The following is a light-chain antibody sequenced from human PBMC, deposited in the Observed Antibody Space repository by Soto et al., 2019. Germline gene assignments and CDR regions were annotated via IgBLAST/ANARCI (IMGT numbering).Light chain of an antibody. J-gene: IGKJ1*01. CDR1: QSLLHTSGENY. CDR3: MKGTHWPPT. Sequence: DIVMTQSPLSLSVTPGERASVSCRSSQSLLHTSGENYLDWYLQRTGQSPQILIYLGSKRDSGVPDRLSGSASGTDLKLKISRVEAEDVGVYYCMKGTHWPPTFGQGTKVDIK. CDR2: LGS. V-gene: IGKV2-28*01.